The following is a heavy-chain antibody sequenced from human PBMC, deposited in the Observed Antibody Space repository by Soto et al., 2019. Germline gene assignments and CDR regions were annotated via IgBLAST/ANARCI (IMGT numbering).Heavy chain of an antibody. V-gene: IGHV3-33*01. CDR3: ARDRAVEMATIYYFDY. Sequence: AGGSLRLSSAASGFTFSSYGMHWVRQAPGKGLEWVAVIWYDGSNKYYADSVKGRFTISRDNSKNTLYLQMNSLRAEDTAVYYCARDRAVEMATIYYFDYWGQGTLVTVSS. J-gene: IGHJ4*02. CDR2: IWYDGSNK. CDR1: GFTFSSYG. D-gene: IGHD5-12*01.